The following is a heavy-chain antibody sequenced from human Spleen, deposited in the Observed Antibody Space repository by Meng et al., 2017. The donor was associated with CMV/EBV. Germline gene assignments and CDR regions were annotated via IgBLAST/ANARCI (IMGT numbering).Heavy chain of an antibody. D-gene: IGHD6-13*01. CDR2: TRNKANSYTT. Sequence: GESLKISCAASGFTFSDHYMDWVRQAPGKGLEWVGRTRNKANSYTTEYAASVKGRFTISRDDSKNSLYLQMNSLKTEDTAVYYCAGGSSWDYYYYGMDVWGQGTTVTVSS. V-gene: IGHV3-72*01. CDR3: AGGSSWDYYYYGMDV. CDR1: GFTFSDHY. J-gene: IGHJ6*02.